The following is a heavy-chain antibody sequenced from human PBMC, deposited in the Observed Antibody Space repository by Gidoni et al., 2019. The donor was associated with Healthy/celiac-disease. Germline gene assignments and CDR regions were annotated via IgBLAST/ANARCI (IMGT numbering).Heavy chain of an antibody. D-gene: IGHD1-20*01. V-gene: IGHV3-21*01. CDR2: ISRSSSYI. CDR1: GFPFSSYS. Sequence: EVQLVESGGGLVKPGGSLRLSCAASGFPFSSYSLNWFRQPPGKGLEWVSSISRSSSYIYYADSVKGRFTIARDNAKNSLYLQMNSLRAEDTAVYYCARGVRYNWNPPDYWGQGTLVTVSS. CDR3: ARGVRYNWNPPDY. J-gene: IGHJ4*02.